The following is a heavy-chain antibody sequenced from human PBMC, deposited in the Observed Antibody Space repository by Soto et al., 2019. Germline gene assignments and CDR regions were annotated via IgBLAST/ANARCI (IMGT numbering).Heavy chain of an antibody. J-gene: IGHJ4*02. Sequence: QVQLVQSGAEVKKPGASVKVSCKASGYTFTSYGISWVRQAPGQGLEWMVWISAYNGNTNYAQKLQGRVTITTATSTSTAYMYLRSMRSDDTAVYYCARSYYYGSGFDYWGQGTLVTVSS. CDR2: ISAYNGNT. CDR1: GYTFTSYG. V-gene: IGHV1-18*01. CDR3: ARSYYYGSGFDY. D-gene: IGHD3-10*01.